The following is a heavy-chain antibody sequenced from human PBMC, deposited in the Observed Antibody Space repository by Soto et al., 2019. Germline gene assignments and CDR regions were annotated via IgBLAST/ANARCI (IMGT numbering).Heavy chain of an antibody. V-gene: IGHV4-4*02. D-gene: IGHD3-10*01. CDR1: GASISTSNW. J-gene: IGHJ4*02. CDR2: IYHSGST. CDR3: VRRWGEGRVDY. Sequence: QVQLQESGPGLVKPSGTLSLTCAVSGASISTSNWWSWVRQPPGKGLEWIGEIYHSGSTNSNPSPKRRGTLSVDKSRGHFSPKLCSVTATGTAVYYCVRRWGEGRVDYWGQGALVTVSS.